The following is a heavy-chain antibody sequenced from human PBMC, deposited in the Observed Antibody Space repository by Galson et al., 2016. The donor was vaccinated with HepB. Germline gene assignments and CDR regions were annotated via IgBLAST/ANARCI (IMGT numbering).Heavy chain of an antibody. Sequence: SVKVSCKASGYTFTDYDINWVRQATGQGLEWMGWMNPNTGNTGLAQKFQGRVTLTRNTSIRTAYMELNSLRSDDTAMFFCARLEYSSGSFDSWGQGTLVTVSS. D-gene: IGHD6-19*01. CDR2: MNPNTGNT. CDR1: GYTFTDYD. J-gene: IGHJ4*02. V-gene: IGHV1-8*01. CDR3: ARLEYSSGSFDS.